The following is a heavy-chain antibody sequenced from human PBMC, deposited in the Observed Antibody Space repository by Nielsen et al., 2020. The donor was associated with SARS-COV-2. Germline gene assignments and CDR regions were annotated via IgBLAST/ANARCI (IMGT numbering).Heavy chain of an antibody. CDR2: INSDGSST. Sequence: GESLKISCAASGFTFSSYWMHWVRQAPGKELVWVSRINSDGSSTSYADSVKGRFTISRDNAKNTLYLQMNSLRAEDTAVYYCARDSSSRVLFDYYYYGMDVWGQGTTVTVSS. D-gene: IGHD2-21*01. CDR3: ARDSSSRVLFDYYYYGMDV. V-gene: IGHV3-74*01. CDR1: GFTFSSYW. J-gene: IGHJ6*02.